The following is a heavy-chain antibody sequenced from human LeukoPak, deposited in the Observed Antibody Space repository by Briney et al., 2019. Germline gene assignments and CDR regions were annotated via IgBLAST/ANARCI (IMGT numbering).Heavy chain of an antibody. D-gene: IGHD4-23*01. Sequence: SETLSLTCTVSGGSISSYYWSWIRQPPGKGLEWIGYIYTSGSTNYNPSLKSRVTISVDTSKNQFSLKLSSVTAADTAVYYCARLRPNRGSTVVILGAFDIWGQGTMVTVSS. CDR1: GGSISSYY. V-gene: IGHV4-4*09. CDR2: IYTSGST. J-gene: IGHJ3*02. CDR3: ARLRPNRGSTVVILGAFDI.